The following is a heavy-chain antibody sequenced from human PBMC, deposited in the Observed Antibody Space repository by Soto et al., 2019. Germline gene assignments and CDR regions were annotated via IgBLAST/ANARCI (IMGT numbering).Heavy chain of an antibody. Sequence: GESLKISCKGSGYSFTSYWIGWVRQMPGKGLEWMGIIYPGDSDTRYSPSFQGQVTISADKSISTAYLQWSSLKASDTAMYYCARAGGVVVVTAIPYYYYGMDVWGQGTTVTVSS. J-gene: IGHJ6*02. CDR1: GYSFTSYW. V-gene: IGHV5-51*01. CDR2: IYPGDSDT. CDR3: ARAGGVVVVTAIPYYYYGMDV. D-gene: IGHD2-21*02.